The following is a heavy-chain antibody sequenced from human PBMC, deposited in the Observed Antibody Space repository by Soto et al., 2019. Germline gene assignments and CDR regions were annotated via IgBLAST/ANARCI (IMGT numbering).Heavy chain of an antibody. CDR3: ARDDGSGWFFEAA. Sequence: QVQLVQSGAEVKKPGSSVKVSCKASGGSISSFAISWVRQAPGQGLDWMGGIIPIFDSANYAQKFQGRVTITADASTSTVYMERSTLRSEDTAVYYWARDDGSGWFFEAAWGQGTLVTVSS. CDR1: GGSISSFA. J-gene: IGHJ5*02. CDR2: IIPIFDSA. D-gene: IGHD6-19*01. V-gene: IGHV1-69*12.